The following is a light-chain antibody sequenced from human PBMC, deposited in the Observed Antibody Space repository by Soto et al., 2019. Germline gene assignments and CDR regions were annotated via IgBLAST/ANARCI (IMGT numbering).Light chain of an antibody. Sequence: DLPLTPSPSSLSASAGNRVSITCRASQNISNYLAWYQQKPGKVPEVLIYAASTLQPGVPSRFSGSGSGTEFTLTISRLQPDDIATYYCQNYASSPITFGQGTRLEIK. CDR1: QNISNY. J-gene: IGKJ5*01. CDR2: AAS. V-gene: IGKV1-27*01. CDR3: QNYASSPIT.